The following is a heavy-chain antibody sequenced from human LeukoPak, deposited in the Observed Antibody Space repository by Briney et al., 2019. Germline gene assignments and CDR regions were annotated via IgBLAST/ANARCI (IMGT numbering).Heavy chain of an antibody. CDR3: ARDEGLYSGSYFIDY. CDR2: ISYDGSNK. Sequence: QSGGSLRLSCAASGFTFSSYAMHWVRQAPGKGLEWVAVISYDGSNKYYADSVKGRFTISRDNSKNTLYLQMNSLRAEDTAVYYCARDEGLYSGSYFIDYWDHGTLVTVSS. D-gene: IGHD1-26*01. V-gene: IGHV3-30-3*01. CDR1: GFTFSSYA. J-gene: IGHJ4*01.